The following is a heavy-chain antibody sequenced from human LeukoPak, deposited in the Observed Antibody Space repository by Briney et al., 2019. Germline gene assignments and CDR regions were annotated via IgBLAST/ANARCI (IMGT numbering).Heavy chain of an antibody. V-gene: IGHV1-69*04. CDR1: GGTFSSYA. CDR3: ARALLPRVATISLVIYYYGMDV. D-gene: IGHD5-12*01. J-gene: IGHJ6*02. Sequence: ASVKVSCKASGGTFSSYAISWVRQAPGQGLEWMGRIIPILGIANYAQKFQGRVTITADKSTSTAYMELSGLRSEDTAVYYRARALLPRVATISLVIYYYGMDVWGQGTTVTVSS. CDR2: IIPILGIA.